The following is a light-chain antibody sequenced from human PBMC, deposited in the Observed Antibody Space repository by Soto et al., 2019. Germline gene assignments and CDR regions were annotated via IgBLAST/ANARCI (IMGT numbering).Light chain of an antibody. CDR1: SSDIGGYDF. CDR2: DVN. CDR3: TSYASSSTHVV. J-gene: IGLJ2*01. Sequence: QSALTQPASVSGSPGQSITLSCTGTSSDIGGYDFVAWYQRYPVKAPKLIMYDVNNRPSGVSTRFSGSTSGNTSALTISGLQAEDEADDYCTSYASSSTHVVFGGWTKLTFL. V-gene: IGLV2-14*01.